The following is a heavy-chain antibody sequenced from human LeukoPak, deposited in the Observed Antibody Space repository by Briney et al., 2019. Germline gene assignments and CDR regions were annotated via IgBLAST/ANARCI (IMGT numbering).Heavy chain of an antibody. CDR2: MNPNSGNT. Sequence: ASVKVSCTASGYTFTSYDINWVRQATGQGLEWMGWMNPNSGNTGYAQKFQGRVTITRNTSISTAYMELSSLRSEDTAVYYCARGPTHLRDAFDIWGQGTMVTVSS. D-gene: IGHD4-17*01. V-gene: IGHV1-8*03. CDR1: GYTFTSYD. J-gene: IGHJ3*02. CDR3: ARGPTHLRDAFDI.